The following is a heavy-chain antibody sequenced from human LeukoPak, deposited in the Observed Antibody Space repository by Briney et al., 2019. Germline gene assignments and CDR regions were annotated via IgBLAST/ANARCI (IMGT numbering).Heavy chain of an antibody. Sequence: TGGSLRLSCAAYGFTFSSYWMSWVRKAPGKGLEWVANIKQDGSEKYYVDSAKGRFTISRDNAKNSLYLQMNSLRVEDTAVYYCVRHEQGPDYWGQGTLVTVSS. CDR3: VRHEQGPDY. D-gene: IGHD1/OR15-1a*01. CDR2: IKQDGSEK. CDR1: GFTFSSYW. V-gene: IGHV3-7*03. J-gene: IGHJ4*02.